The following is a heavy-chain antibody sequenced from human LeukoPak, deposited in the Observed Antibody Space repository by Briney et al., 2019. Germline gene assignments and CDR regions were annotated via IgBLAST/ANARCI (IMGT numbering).Heavy chain of an antibody. J-gene: IGHJ4*02. CDR1: GGSISTSSYY. CDR2: IFYSGST. Sequence: PSETLSLTCTVSGGSISTSSYYWGWVRQPPGKGLEWIGNIFYSGSTYYSPSLKSRVTISLDTSRNQFSLKLNSVTAADTAVYYCARGGVRGILLPVDYWGQGTLVTVSS. D-gene: IGHD3-10*01. CDR3: ARGGVRGILLPVDY. V-gene: IGHV4-39*07.